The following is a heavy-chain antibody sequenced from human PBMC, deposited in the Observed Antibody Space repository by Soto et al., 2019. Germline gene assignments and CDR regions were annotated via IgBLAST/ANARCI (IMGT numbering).Heavy chain of an antibody. CDR3: AKADTRLWSGFDY. CDR2: ISYDGSNK. V-gene: IGHV3-30*18. D-gene: IGHD3-10*02. CDR1: GFTFSSYG. Sequence: QVQLVESGGGVVQPGRSLRLSCAASGFTFSSYGMHWVRQAPGKGLEWVAVISYDGSNKYYADSVKGRFTISRDNSKNTLYLQMNSLRAEDTAVYYCAKADTRLWSGFDYWGQGTLVTVSS. J-gene: IGHJ4*02.